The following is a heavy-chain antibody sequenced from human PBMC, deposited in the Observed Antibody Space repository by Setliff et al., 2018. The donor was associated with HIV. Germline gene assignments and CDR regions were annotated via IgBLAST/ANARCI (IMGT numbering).Heavy chain of an antibody. D-gene: IGHD1-26*01. J-gene: IGHJ4*02. CDR1: GYSISSGCY. CDR3: ATKGAEWELPDMIFDY. CDR2: MYHTGST. Sequence: SETLSLTCAVSGYSISSGCYWGWIRQPPGKGPEWIGSMYHTGSTYYSPSLNSRFTISVDTSKNQFSLKLSSVTAADTAVYYCATKGAEWELPDMIFDYWGQGTLVTVSS. V-gene: IGHV4-38-2*01.